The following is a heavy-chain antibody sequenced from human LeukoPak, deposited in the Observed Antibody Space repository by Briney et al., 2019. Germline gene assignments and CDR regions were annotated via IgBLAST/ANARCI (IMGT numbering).Heavy chain of an antibody. CDR3: AKEGGLGTLAPGRYFDY. J-gene: IGHJ4*02. CDR2: IKQDGSEK. D-gene: IGHD3-16*01. V-gene: IGHV3-7*03. Sequence: GGSVRLSCAASGFTFSIYWMSWVRQAPGKGLEWVANIKQDGSEKYYVDSVKGRFTISRDNAKNSLYLQMNSLRAEDTALYYCAKEGGLGTLAPGRYFDYWGQGTLVTVSS. CDR1: GFTFSIYW.